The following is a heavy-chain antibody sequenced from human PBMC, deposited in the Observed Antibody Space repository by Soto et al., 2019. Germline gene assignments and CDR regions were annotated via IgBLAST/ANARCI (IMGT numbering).Heavy chain of an antibody. CDR1: GGSFSGYY. Sequence: TLSLTCGVYGGSFSGYYWTWFRQPPGKGLEWIGEINRSGNTKYNPSLQSRVTMSVDTSKNQFSLNLHSVTAADTGVYYCARGPDGRFDPWGQGSLVTVSS. CDR2: INRSGNT. CDR3: ARGPDGRFDP. J-gene: IGHJ5*02. V-gene: IGHV4-34*01.